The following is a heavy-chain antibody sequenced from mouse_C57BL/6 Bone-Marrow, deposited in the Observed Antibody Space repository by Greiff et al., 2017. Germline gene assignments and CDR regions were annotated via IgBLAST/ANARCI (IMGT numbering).Heavy chain of an antibody. J-gene: IGHJ3*01. CDR3: ARRDGGFAY. D-gene: IGHD1-1*01. CDR2: ISNGGGST. V-gene: IGHV5-12*01. CDR1: GFTFSDYY. Sequence: EVKLVESGGGLVQPGGSLKLSCAASGFTFSDYYMYWVRQTPEKRLEWVACISNGGGSTYYPDTVKGRFTISRDNAKNTLYLQMSRLKSEDTAMYYCARRDGGFAYWGQGTLVTVSA.